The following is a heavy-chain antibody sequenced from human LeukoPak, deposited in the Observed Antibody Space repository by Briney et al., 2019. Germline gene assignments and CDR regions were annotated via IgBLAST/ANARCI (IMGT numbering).Heavy chain of an antibody. CDR1: GYTFTSYY. CDR3: ARDERYDSSGYPFDY. Sequence: ASVKVSCKTSGYTFTSYYMHWVRQAPGQGLEWMGWINPNSGGTNYAQKFQGRVTMTRDTSISTAYMELSRLRSDDTAVYYCARDERYDSSGYPFDYWGQGTLVTVSS. CDR2: INPNSGGT. V-gene: IGHV1-2*02. D-gene: IGHD3-22*01. J-gene: IGHJ4*02.